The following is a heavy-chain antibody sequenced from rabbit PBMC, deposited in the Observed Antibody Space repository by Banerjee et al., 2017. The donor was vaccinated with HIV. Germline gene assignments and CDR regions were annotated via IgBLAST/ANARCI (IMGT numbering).Heavy chain of an antibody. J-gene: IGHJ2*01. V-gene: IGHV1S40*01. D-gene: IGHD2-1*01. CDR1: GFSFSSGYY. CDR2: ISGSSGST. Sequence: QSLEESGGDLVKPGASLTLTCTASGFSFSSGYYMCWVRQAPGKGLEWIGCISGSSGSTWYASWAKGRFTISKTSSTTVTLQMTSLTVADTATYFCARYTDYGQVYTFDPWGPGTLVTVS. CDR3: ARYTDYGQVYTFDP.